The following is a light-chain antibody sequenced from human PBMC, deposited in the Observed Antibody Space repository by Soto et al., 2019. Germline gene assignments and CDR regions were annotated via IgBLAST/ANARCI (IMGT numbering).Light chain of an antibody. Sequence: EIVLTQSPGTLSLSPGERATLSCRASQSVSSPYLAWYQQKPGQAPRLLIYGASSRATGIPDRFSGSGSGTDFTLTISRLEPEDCALYYCQRYDISPFPFGQVTKLEIK. J-gene: IGKJ2*01. V-gene: IGKV3-20*01. CDR3: QRYDISPFP. CDR1: QSVSSPY. CDR2: GAS.